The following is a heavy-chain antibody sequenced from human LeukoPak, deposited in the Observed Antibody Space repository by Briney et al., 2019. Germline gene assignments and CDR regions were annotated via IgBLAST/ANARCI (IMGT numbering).Heavy chain of an antibody. V-gene: IGHV4-61*02. CDR2: IYTSGST. D-gene: IGHD6-13*01. CDR1: GGSISSGSYY. J-gene: IGHJ6*03. Sequence: SETLSLTCTVSGGSISSGSYYRSWIRQPAGKGLEWIGRIYTSGSTNYNPSLKSRVTISVDTSKNQFSLKLSSVTAADTAVYYCARDRAYSSGWYAKGNYYYMDVWGKGTTVTVSS. CDR3: ARDRAYSSGWYAKGNYYYMDV.